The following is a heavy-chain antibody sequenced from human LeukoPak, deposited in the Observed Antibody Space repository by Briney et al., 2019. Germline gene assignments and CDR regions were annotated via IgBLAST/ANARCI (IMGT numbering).Heavy chain of an antibody. CDR3: ARDSRGNYYGSGSYRRSDAFDI. CDR2: ISSSSSYI. J-gene: IGHJ3*02. V-gene: IGHV3-21*01. D-gene: IGHD3-10*01. CDR1: GFTFSSYS. Sequence: GGSLSLSCAASGFTFSSYSMNWVRQAPGKGLEWVSSISSSSSYIYYADSVKGRFTISRDNAKNSLYLQMNSLRAEDTAVYYCARDSRGNYYGSGSYRRSDAFDIWGQGTMVTVSS.